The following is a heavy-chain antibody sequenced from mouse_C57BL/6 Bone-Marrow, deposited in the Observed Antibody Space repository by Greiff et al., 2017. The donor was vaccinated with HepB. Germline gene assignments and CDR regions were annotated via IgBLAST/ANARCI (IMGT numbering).Heavy chain of an antibody. J-gene: IGHJ2*01. V-gene: IGHV1-22*01. Sequence: EVQLQQSGPELVKPGASVKMSCKASGYTFTDYNMHWVKQSHGKSLEWIGYINPNNGGTSYNQKFKGKATLTVNKSSSTAYMELRSLTSEDSAVYYCACDYYGSSLDYWGQGTTLTVSS. CDR1: GYTFTDYN. CDR2: INPNNGGT. CDR3: ACDYYGSSLDY. D-gene: IGHD1-1*01.